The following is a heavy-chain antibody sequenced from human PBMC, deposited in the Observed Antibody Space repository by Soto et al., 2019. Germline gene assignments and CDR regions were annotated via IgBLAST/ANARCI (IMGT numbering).Heavy chain of an antibody. CDR2: IYPGDSET. Sequence: EVQLVQSGAEVKKPGESLKISCEGSGFNFANSWISWVRQMPGKGLEWMGIIYPGDSETRYSPSFQGQVTISADRSRNTAFLHWNTLRASDAGMYYCARSPTLVVIAGEDALHFWGQGTIVRVSS. D-gene: IGHD2-15*01. CDR1: GFNFANSW. J-gene: IGHJ3*01. V-gene: IGHV5-51*01. CDR3: ARSPTLVVIAGEDALHF.